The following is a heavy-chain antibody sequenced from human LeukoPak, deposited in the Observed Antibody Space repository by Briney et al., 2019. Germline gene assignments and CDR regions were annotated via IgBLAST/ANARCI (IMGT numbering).Heavy chain of an antibody. CDR3: ASMGAARHSYYYYYYGMDV. CDR1: GFTGSSNY. Sequence: GSLRLSWAASGFTGSSNYMSWVRQAPGKGLEWVSVIYSGGSTYYADSVKGRFTISRHNSKNTLYLQMNSLRAEDTAVYYCASMGAARHSYYYYYYGMDVWGQGTTVTVSS. D-gene: IGHD2-15*01. CDR2: IYSGGST. J-gene: IGHJ6*02. V-gene: IGHV3-53*04.